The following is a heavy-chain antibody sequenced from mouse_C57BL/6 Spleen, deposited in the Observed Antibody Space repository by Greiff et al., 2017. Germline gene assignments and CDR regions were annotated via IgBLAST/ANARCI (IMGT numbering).Heavy chain of an antibody. CDR2: IHPNSGST. Sequence: QLQQPGAELVKPGASVKLSCKASGYTFTSYWMHWVKQRPGQGLEWIGMIHPNSGSTNYNEKFKSKATLTVDKSSSTAYMQLSSLTSEDSAVYYCASERWFPKAMDYWGQGTSVTVSS. J-gene: IGHJ4*01. V-gene: IGHV1-64*01. D-gene: IGHD2-3*01. CDR1: GYTFTSYW. CDR3: ASERWFPKAMDY.